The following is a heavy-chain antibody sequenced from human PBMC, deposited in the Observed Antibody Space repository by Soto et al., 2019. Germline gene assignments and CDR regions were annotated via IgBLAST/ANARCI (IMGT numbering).Heavy chain of an antibody. J-gene: IGHJ4*02. D-gene: IGHD5-12*01. V-gene: IGHV4-31*03. CDR2: MFYSGST. CDR1: GASISSGRSY. Sequence: QVQLQESGPGLVKPSQTLSLTCTVSGASISSGRSYWSWIRQHPGKGLEWIGYMFYSGSTYYHPSLKSRVNISAETSKNQCSLRLTSVTPADTAMYYCARDNGYGHFDSWGQGTLVTVSS. CDR3: ARDNGYGHFDS.